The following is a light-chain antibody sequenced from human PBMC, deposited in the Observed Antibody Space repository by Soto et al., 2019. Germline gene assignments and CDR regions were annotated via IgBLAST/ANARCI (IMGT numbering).Light chain of an antibody. CDR3: SSYTTSSTWV. CDR2: EVS. CDR1: SSDVGGYNY. Sequence: QSVLTQPASVSGSPGQSITISCTGTSSDVGGYNYVSWYQQHPGKAPKLMIYEVSNRPSEVSNRFSGSKSGNTASLTISGLQAEDEAHYYCSSYTTSSTWVFGGGTKLTVL. J-gene: IGLJ3*02. V-gene: IGLV2-14*01.